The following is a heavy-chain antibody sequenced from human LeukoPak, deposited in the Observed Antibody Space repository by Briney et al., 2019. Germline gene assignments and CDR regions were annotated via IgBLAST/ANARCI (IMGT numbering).Heavy chain of an antibody. Sequence: SETLSLTCTVSGGSISSYYWSWIRQPPGKGLEWIGYIYYSGSTSYNPSLKSRVTISVDTSKKQFSLKLSSETAADTAFYYCARYIVSYPHDAFDIWGQGTMVTVSS. CDR2: IYYSGST. CDR1: GGSISSYY. V-gene: IGHV4-59*01. D-gene: IGHD1-26*01. J-gene: IGHJ3*02. CDR3: ARYIVSYPHDAFDI.